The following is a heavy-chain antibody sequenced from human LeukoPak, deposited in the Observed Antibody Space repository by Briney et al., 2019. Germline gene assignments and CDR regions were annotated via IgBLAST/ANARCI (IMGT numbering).Heavy chain of an antibody. J-gene: IGHJ6*03. Sequence: SETLSLTCTVSGGSISSSSYYWGWIRQPPGKGLEWIGSIYYSGSTYYNPSLKSRVTISVDTSKNQFSLKLSSVTAADTAVYYCARRVTTVTTSGYYYYYMDVWGKGTTVTVSS. CDR1: GGSISSSSYY. CDR3: ARRVTTVTTSGYYYYYMDV. D-gene: IGHD4-11*01. CDR2: IYYSGST. V-gene: IGHV4-39*07.